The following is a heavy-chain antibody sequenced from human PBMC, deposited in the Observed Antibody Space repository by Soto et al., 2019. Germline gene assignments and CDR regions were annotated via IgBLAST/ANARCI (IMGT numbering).Heavy chain of an antibody. V-gene: IGHV1-2*04. J-gene: IGHJ5*02. CDR2: INPNSGGK. CDR3: ARERVAAQNWFDP. CDR1: GYTFTGYY. Sequence: ASVKVSCKASGYTFTGYYMHWVRQAPGQGLEWMGWINPNSGGKNYAQKFQGWVTMTRDTSISTAYMELSRLRSDDTAVYYCARERVAAQNWFDPWGQGTLVTVSS. D-gene: IGHD6-6*01.